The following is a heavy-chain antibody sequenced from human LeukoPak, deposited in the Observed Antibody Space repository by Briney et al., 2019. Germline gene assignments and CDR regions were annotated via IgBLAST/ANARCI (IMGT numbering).Heavy chain of an antibody. CDR2: ISSSSSYI. V-gene: IGHV3-21*01. CDR3: AKGDDYDYVVKGNYFDY. CDR1: GFTFSSYS. J-gene: IGHJ4*02. Sequence: GGSLRLSCAASGFTFSSYSMNWVRQAPGKGLEWVSSISSSSSYIYYADSVKGRFTISRDNAKNSLYLQMNSLRAEDTAVYYCAKGDDYDYVVKGNYFDYWGQGTLVTVSS. D-gene: IGHD3-16*01.